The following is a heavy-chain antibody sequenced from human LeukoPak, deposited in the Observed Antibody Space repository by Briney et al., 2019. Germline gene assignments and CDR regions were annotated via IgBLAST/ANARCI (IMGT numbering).Heavy chain of an antibody. CDR2: INYSGST. D-gene: IGHD2-15*01. CDR1: GASLSGYY. CDR3: ARNPAPPYGVPDN. V-gene: IGHV4-34*01. Sequence: PSETLSLTCAVYGASLSGYYWSWIRQPPGKGLEWIGEINYSGSTNYNPSLKSRVTMTVDTPKNQFSLNLKSVTAADTAMYYCARNPAPPYGVPDNWCRGTLVTVSS. J-gene: IGHJ4*02.